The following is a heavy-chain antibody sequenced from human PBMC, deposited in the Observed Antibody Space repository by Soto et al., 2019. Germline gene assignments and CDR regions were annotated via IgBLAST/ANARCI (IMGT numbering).Heavy chain of an antibody. CDR3: XXXXXXXGYPEYFQH. CDR2: IYSGGST. D-gene: IGHD5-18*01. V-gene: IGHV3-53*01. CDR1: GFTVSSNY. J-gene: IGHJ1*01. Sequence: EVQLVESGGGLIQPGGSLRLSCAASGFTVSSNYMSWVRQAPGKGLEWVSVIYSGGSTYYADSVKGRFTISRDNSKNTLYLQMNSLRAEDXXXXXXXXXXXXXGYPEYFQHWGQGTLVTVSS.